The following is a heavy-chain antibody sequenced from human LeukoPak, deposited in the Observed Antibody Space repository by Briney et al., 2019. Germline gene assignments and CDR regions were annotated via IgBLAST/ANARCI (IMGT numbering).Heavy chain of an antibody. CDR1: GFTFATYG. CDR3: VGDPPQSGWAFAY. V-gene: IGHV3-33*01. J-gene: IGHJ4*02. Sequence: GGSLRLSCAASGFTFATYGMHWVRQAPGKGLGWVAFIWSDETHKYYADSVKGRFNISRDNSKNTLFLEMNNLRAEDTAVYYCVGDPPQSGWAFAYWGQGILVAVSS. D-gene: IGHD6-19*01. CDR2: IWSDETHK.